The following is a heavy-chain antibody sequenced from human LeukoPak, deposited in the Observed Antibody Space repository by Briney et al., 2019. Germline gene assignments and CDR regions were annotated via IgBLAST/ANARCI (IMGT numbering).Heavy chain of an antibody. CDR2: ISSSSSYI. D-gene: IGHD5-12*01. J-gene: IGHJ3*02. CDR1: GFTFSSYS. CDR3: ARSGRGYEDAFDI. Sequence: PGGSLRLSCAASGFTFSSYSMNWVRQAPGKGLEWVSSISSSSSYIYYADSVKGRFTISRDNAKNSLYLQMNSLRAEDTAVYYCARSGRGYEDAFDIWGQETMVIVSS. V-gene: IGHV3-21*01.